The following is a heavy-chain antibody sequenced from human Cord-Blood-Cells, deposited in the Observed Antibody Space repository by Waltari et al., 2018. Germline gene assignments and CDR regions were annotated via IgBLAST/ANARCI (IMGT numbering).Heavy chain of an antibody. CDR2: IYYSGST. D-gene: IGHD3-10*01. CDR1: GGSISSYY. V-gene: IGHV4-59*01. Sequence: QVQLQESGPGLVKPSETLSLTCTVSGGSISSYYWSWIRQPPGQGLEWIGYIYYSGSTNYNPSLKSRVTISVDTSKNQFSLKLSSVTAADTAVYYCARDDGSRDFQHWGQGTLVTVSS. J-gene: IGHJ1*01. CDR3: ARDDGSRDFQH.